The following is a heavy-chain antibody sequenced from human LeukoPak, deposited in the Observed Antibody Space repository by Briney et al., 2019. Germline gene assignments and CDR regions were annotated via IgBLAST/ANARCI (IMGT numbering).Heavy chain of an antibody. Sequence: KPSETLSLTCAVSGGSFSAYYWSWIRQPPGKGLEWIGQINHSGGSISYNPSLKSRVTISVGASKNQFSLKLNSVTAADTAVYYCARANSFSGYDYFWFDPWGQGALVTVSS. CDR1: GGSFSAYY. D-gene: IGHD5-12*01. CDR3: ARANSFSGYDYFWFDP. V-gene: IGHV4-34*01. CDR2: INHSGGSI. J-gene: IGHJ5*02.